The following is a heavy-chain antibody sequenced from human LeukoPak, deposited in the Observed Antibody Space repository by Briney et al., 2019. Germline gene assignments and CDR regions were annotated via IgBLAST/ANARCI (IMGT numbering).Heavy chain of an antibody. Sequence: ASVKVSCKASGYTFTGFYMHWVRQAPGQGLEWMGWINPNSGGTNYAQKFQGRVTMTRDTSINTAYMELSSLRSDDTAVLYCARAHLIAAPGYNWFDPWGQGTLVTVSS. D-gene: IGHD6-13*01. CDR3: ARAHLIAAPGYNWFDP. CDR2: INPNSGGT. J-gene: IGHJ5*02. V-gene: IGHV1-2*02. CDR1: GYTFTGFY.